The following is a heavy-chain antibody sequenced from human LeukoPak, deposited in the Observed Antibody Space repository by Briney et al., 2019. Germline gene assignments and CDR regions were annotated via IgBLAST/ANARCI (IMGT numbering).Heavy chain of an antibody. CDR3: VKVGGGSGCFHYWYFDL. J-gene: IGHJ2*01. CDR2: ISWTSGSI. V-gene: IGHV3-9*01. CDR1: GFNFDEYA. D-gene: IGHD6-19*01. Sequence: GRSLRLSCAASGFNFDEYAMHWVRQAPGKGLEWVSGISWTSGSIGYAGSVKGRFTVSRDNAKNSVYLQMNSLRAEDTALYYCVKVGGGSGCFHYWYFDLWGRGTLVTVSS.